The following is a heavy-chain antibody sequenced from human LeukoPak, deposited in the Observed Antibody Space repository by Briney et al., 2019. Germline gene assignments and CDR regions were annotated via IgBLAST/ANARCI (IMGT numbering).Heavy chain of an antibody. V-gene: IGHV1-18*01. CDR2: ISAYNGNT. D-gene: IGHD3-10*01. J-gene: IGHJ4*02. CDR3: ARVTMVRGVTRLSDY. Sequence: GASVKVSCKASGYTFTSYGISWVRQALGQGLEWMGWISAYNGNTNYAQKLRGRVTMTTDTSTSTAYMELRSLRSDDTAVYYCARVTMVRGVTRLSDYWGQGTLVTVSS. CDR1: GYTFTSYG.